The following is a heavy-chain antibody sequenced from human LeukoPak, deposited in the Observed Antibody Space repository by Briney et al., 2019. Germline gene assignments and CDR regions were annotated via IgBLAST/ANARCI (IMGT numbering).Heavy chain of an antibody. CDR3: ARTYYDFWSANWFDP. D-gene: IGHD3-3*01. CDR2: ISSSGSTI. CDR1: GFTFSDYY. V-gene: IGHV3-11*01. J-gene: IGHJ5*02. Sequence: GGSLRLSCAASGFTFSDYYMSWIRQAPGKGLEWVSYISSSGSTIYYADSVKGRFTISRDNAKNSLYLQMNSLRAEDTAVYYCARTYYDFWSANWFDPWGQGTLVTVSS.